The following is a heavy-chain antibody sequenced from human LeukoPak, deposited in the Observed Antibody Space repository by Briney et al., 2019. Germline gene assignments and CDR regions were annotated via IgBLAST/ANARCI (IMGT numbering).Heavy chain of an antibody. D-gene: IGHD5/OR15-5a*01. V-gene: IGHV3-30*18. Sequence: GTSLRLSCAASGFTFSSYGMHWVRQAPGKGLDWVAVISYNGINAQYADSVKGRFTIPRDSSKNTLFLQMNSLTTEDTAVYYCAKDGDIVSTILPDYWGQGTLVTVSS. CDR2: ISYNGINA. CDR3: AKDGDIVSTILPDY. CDR1: GFTFSSYG. J-gene: IGHJ4*02.